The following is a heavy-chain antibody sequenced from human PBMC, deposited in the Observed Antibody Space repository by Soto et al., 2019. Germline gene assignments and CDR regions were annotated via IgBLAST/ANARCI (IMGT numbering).Heavy chain of an antibody. D-gene: IGHD3-3*01. Sequence: GVSLRLSYVASGFTFSNARTSLFRQAQGKGPQWVGRIKSKTDGGTTDYTAPVKGRFTISRDDSKKTLYLQMNSLKTEVTAVSYCTKDPPLITICGVVIDYWGQGTLVTFSS. CDR2: IKSKTDGGTT. CDR1: GFTFSNAR. J-gene: IGHJ4*02. V-gene: IGHV3-15*01. CDR3: TKDPPLITICGVVIDY.